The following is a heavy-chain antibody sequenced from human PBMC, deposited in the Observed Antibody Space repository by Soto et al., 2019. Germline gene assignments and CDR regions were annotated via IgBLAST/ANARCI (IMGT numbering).Heavy chain of an antibody. CDR1: GGSTSGNY. V-gene: IGHV4-4*07. CDR2: IYSSGRT. D-gene: IGHD5-18*01. Sequence: QVQLQESGPGPVKASETLSLTCTLSGGSTSGNYWSWIRQPAGKGLEWIGRIYSSGRTHYNPSLKSRVTMSVSTNHFSLKLHSVTAADTAVYYCARDFDVNTALDYWYFDLWGRSTLVTVSS. CDR3: ARDFDVNTALDYWYFDL. J-gene: IGHJ2*01.